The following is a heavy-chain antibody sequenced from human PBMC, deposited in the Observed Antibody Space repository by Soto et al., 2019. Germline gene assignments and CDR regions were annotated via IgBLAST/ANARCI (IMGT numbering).Heavy chain of an antibody. D-gene: IGHD6-19*01. V-gene: IGHV3-23*01. CDR3: AKDLEGIAVAGRDYYYYGMDV. Sequence: GSLRLSCAASGFTFSSYAMSWVRQAPGKGLEWVSAISGSGGSTYYADSVKGRFTISRDNSKNTLYLQMNSLRAEDTAVYYCAKDLEGIAVAGRDYYYYGMDVWGQGTTVTVSS. CDR2: ISGSGGST. J-gene: IGHJ6*02. CDR1: GFTFSSYA.